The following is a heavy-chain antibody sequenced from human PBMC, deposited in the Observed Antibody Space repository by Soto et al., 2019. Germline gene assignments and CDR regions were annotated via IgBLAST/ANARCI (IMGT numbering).Heavy chain of an antibody. J-gene: IGHJ4*02. CDR3: AAALRY. D-gene: IGHD2-15*01. CDR2: IYDSGST. CDR1: GGMMSTFY. Sequence: SGGMMSTFYCSWVRQPPGNGLEWIGYIYDSGSTNYSPSLKSRVTISVDTSKNQFSLRLTSVTAADTAVYYCAAALRYWGQGSLVTI. V-gene: IGHV4-59*01.